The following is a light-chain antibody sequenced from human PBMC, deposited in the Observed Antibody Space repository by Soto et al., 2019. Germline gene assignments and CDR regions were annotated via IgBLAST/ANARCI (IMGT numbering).Light chain of an antibody. CDR2: DVS. V-gene: IGLV2-14*01. CDR3: SSYTSSSTPL. J-gene: IGLJ2*01. CDR1: SSDVGAYNY. Sequence: QPASVSGSPGRSITISCTGTSSDVGAYNYVSWYQQYPGKAPKLMIYDVSNRPSGVSNRFSGSKSGNTASLTISGLQAEDEADYYCSSYTSSSTPLFGGGTKLTVL.